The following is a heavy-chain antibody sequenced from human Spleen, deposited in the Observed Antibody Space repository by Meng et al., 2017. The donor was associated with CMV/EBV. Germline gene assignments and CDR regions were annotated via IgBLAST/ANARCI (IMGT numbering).Heavy chain of an antibody. J-gene: IGHJ6*02. V-gene: IGHV4-39*06. CDR1: GGSISSIRYF. CDR2: IYYSGST. CDR3: ARDGGGQLTMVRVHYYHYGMDV. D-gene: IGHD3-10*01. Sequence: SETLSLTCSVSGGSISSIRYFWGWIRQPPGKGLECIGSIYYSGSTYYNPSLKTRDTISVDTSNNQFPLKMRSVTAADTAVYDCARDGGGQLTMVRVHYYHYGMDVWGQGTTVTVSS.